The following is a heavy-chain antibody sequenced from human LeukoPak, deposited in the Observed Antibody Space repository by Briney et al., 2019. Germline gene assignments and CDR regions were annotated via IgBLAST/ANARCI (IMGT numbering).Heavy chain of an antibody. Sequence: GGSLRLSCAASGFTFSSYDVSWVRQAPGKGLEWVSAISGSGDQTHYADSVKGRFTISRDNSKNTLYLQINSLRAEDTAVYYCAKPSSGNYPPTGYWGQGTLVTVSS. CDR1: GFTFSSYD. V-gene: IGHV3-23*01. J-gene: IGHJ4*02. CDR2: ISGSGDQT. D-gene: IGHD1-26*01. CDR3: AKPSSGNYPPTGY.